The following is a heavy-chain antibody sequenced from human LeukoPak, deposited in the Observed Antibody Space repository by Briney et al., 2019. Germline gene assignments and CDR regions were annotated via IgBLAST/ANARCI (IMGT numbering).Heavy chain of an antibody. CDR3: AREGTGYCSSTSCLGGIEDY. D-gene: IGHD2-2*01. Sequence: ASVKVSCKASGYTFTSYYMHWVRQAPGQGLEWMGIINPSGGSTSYAQKFQGRVTMTRDMSTSTVYMELSSLRSEDTAVYYCAREGTGYCSSTSCLGGIEDYWGQGTLVTVSS. J-gene: IGHJ4*02. CDR2: INPSGGST. CDR1: GYTFTSYY. V-gene: IGHV1-46*01.